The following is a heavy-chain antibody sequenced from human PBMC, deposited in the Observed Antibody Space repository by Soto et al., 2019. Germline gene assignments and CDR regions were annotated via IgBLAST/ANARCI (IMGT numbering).Heavy chain of an antibody. D-gene: IGHD3-3*01. Sequence: QVQLVESGGGVVQPGRSLRLSCAASGFTFSSYAMHWVRQAPGKGLEWVAVISYDGSNKNHADTVKGRFTISRDNSKNTLYLQMNSLRAEDTAVYYCARGYDFCSGYYYPYGMDVWGQGTTVTVSS. V-gene: IGHV3-30-3*01. CDR3: ARGYDFCSGYYYPYGMDV. CDR2: ISYDGSNK. CDR1: GFTFSSYA. J-gene: IGHJ6*02.